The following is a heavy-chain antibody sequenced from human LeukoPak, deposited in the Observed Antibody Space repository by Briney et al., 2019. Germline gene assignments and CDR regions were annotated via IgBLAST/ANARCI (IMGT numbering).Heavy chain of an antibody. J-gene: IGHJ4*02. CDR3: ARPPSRYSGYEGD. Sequence: GGSLQSSCKGSGYSFTSYWIGWVRRMPGKGLEWMGIIYPGDSDTRYSPSFQGQVTISADKSISTAYLQWSSLKASDTAMYYCARPPSRYSGYEGDWGQGTLVTVSS. D-gene: IGHD5-12*01. CDR1: GYSFTSYW. V-gene: IGHV5-51*01. CDR2: IYPGDSDT.